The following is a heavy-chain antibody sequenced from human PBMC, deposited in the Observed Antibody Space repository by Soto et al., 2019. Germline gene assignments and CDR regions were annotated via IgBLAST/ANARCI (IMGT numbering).Heavy chain of an antibody. V-gene: IGHV5-51*01. CDR1: GHRFTSYW. D-gene: IGHD6-19*01. CDR3: VRPFDSSGWYEY. Sequence: GACQKISCHGSGHRFTSYWIGWVRPPPGKGLEWMGMIYPGDSDTRYSPSFQGQVTISADKSISAAFLQWSSLKASDTAMYYCVRPFDSSGWYEYWGQGTRVTVSP. CDR2: IYPGDSDT. J-gene: IGHJ4*02.